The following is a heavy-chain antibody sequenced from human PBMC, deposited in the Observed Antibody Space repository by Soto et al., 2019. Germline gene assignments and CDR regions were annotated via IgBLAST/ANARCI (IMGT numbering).Heavy chain of an antibody. Sequence: QVQLVQSGAEVKKPGASVKVSCKASGYTFTSYYMHWVRQAPGQGLEWMGIINPSGGSTSYAQKFQGRVTMTRDMSTSTVYMELSSLRSEDTAVYYCARGGGYCSSTSCYELDYWGQGTLVTVSS. J-gene: IGHJ4*02. CDR1: GYTFTSYY. V-gene: IGHV1-46*01. D-gene: IGHD2-2*01. CDR3: ARGGGYCSSTSCYELDY. CDR2: INPSGGST.